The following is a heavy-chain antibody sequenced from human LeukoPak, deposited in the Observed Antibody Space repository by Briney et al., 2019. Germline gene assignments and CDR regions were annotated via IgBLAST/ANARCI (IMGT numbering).Heavy chain of an antibody. CDR1: GGSISSSSYY. D-gene: IGHD3-16*01. V-gene: IGHV4-39*07. CDR3: ARGGTGGDY. Sequence: SETLSLTCTVSGGSISSSSYYWGWIRQPPGKGLEWIGSIYHSGSTYYNPSLKSRVTISVDTSKNQFSLKLSSVTAADTAVYYCARGGTGGDYWGQGTLVTVSS. CDR2: IYHSGST. J-gene: IGHJ4*02.